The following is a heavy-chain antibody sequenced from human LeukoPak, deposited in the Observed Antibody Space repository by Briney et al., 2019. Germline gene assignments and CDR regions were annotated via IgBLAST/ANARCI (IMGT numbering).Heavy chain of an antibody. CDR3: ARGRNYGGNSADFDY. J-gene: IGHJ4*02. Sequence: NTSEILSLTCTVSGGSISSYYWTWIRQPPGKGLEWIGEINHSGSTNYNPSLKSRVTISVDTSKNQFSLKLSSVTAADTAVYYCARGRNYGGNSADFDYWGQGTLVTVSS. CDR1: GGSISSYY. V-gene: IGHV4-34*01. CDR2: INHSGST. D-gene: IGHD4-23*01.